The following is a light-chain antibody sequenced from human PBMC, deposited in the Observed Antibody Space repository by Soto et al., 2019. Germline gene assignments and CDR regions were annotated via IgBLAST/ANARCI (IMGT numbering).Light chain of an antibody. CDR2: DAS. V-gene: IGKV3-11*01. Sequence: EVVLTQSPATLSLSPGERASLSCRASQSVITYLAWYQQKPGQVPRLLIYDASNRATGVPVRFSGSGSRTDFTLTISSLEPEDFAVYYCQQRSNWPPLTFGGGTKVDIK. J-gene: IGKJ4*01. CDR3: QQRSNWPPLT. CDR1: QSVITY.